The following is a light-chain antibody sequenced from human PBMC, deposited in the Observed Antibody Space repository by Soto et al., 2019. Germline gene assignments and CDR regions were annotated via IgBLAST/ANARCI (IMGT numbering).Light chain of an antibody. CDR2: SAS. CDR3: QQTYTTPRT. CDR1: RGINTY. V-gene: IGKV1-39*01. Sequence: IHMTHSPASLSASILYRVTVTFLASRGINTYANWYQQKPGKAPKLLIFSASNLQGGVPSRFSGTGSGTDFTFTISSLLPEDFATYYCQQTYTTPRTFGQGTKVDIK. J-gene: IGKJ1*01.